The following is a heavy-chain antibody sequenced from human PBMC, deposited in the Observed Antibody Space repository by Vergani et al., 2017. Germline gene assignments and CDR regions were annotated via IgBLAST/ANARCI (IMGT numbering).Heavy chain of an antibody. J-gene: IGHJ3*02. CDR2: IYYSGST. D-gene: IGHD3-22*01. Sequence: QLQLQESGPGLVKPSETLSLTCTVSGGSISSSSYYWSWIRQPPGKGLEWIGYIYYSGSTNYNPSLKSRVTISVDTSKNQFSLKLSSVTAADTAVYYCARLYYYDSSGYYFNAFDIWGQGTMVTVSS. CDR1: GGSISSSSYY. CDR3: ARLYYYDSSGYYFNAFDI. V-gene: IGHV4-61*05.